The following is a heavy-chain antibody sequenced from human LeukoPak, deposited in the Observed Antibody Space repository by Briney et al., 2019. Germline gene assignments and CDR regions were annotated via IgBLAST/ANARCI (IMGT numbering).Heavy chain of an antibody. Sequence: GGSLRLSCAASGFTFSSYAMSWVRQAPGKGLEWVSAISGSGGSTYYADSVKGRFTISRDNAKNSLYLQMNSLRAEDTAVYYCARDQYSGSYDDYYYYGMDVWGQGTTVTVSS. CDR1: GFTFSSYA. CDR3: ARDQYSGSYDDYYYYGMDV. J-gene: IGHJ6*02. CDR2: ISGSGGST. D-gene: IGHD1-26*01. V-gene: IGHV3-23*01.